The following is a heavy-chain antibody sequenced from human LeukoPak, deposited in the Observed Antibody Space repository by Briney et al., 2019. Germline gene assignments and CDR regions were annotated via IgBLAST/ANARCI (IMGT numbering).Heavy chain of an antibody. J-gene: IGHJ4*02. CDR3: VKGEMGMSSAVAGILRD. Sequence: PGGSLRLSCAASGFTFSNYAMSWVRQAPGKGLEWVSAISGSGDSTYYADSVKGRFTISRDNSKNTLYLQMNSLRAEDTAMYYCVKGEMGMSSAVAGILRDWGQGTLVTVSS. D-gene: IGHD6-19*01. CDR1: GFTFSNYA. CDR2: ISGSGDST. V-gene: IGHV3-23*01.